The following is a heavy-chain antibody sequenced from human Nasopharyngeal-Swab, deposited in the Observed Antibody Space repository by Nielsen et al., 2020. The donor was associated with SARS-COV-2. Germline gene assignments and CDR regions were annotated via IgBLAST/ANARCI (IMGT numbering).Heavy chain of an antibody. V-gene: IGHV3-33*08. Sequence: GGSLRLSCAASGFTFSSYGMHWVRQAPGKGLEWVAVIWYDGSNKYYADSVKGRFTISRDNARNSLYLQMNSLRAEDTALYYCARGFAQGPFDIWGQGTMVTVSS. J-gene: IGHJ3*02. CDR1: GFTFSSYG. CDR2: IWYDGSNK. CDR3: ARGFAQGPFDI.